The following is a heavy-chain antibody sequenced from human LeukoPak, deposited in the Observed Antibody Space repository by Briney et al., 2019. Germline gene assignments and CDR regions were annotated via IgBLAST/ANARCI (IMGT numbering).Heavy chain of an antibody. J-gene: IGHJ4*02. D-gene: IGHD3-22*01. CDR2: IWYDGSNK. CDR1: GFPFSNNG. CDR3: AREVTYYYDSSGYNYFDY. Sequence: GGSLRLSCAASGFPFSNNGMHWVRQAPGKGLEWVAVIWYDGSNKYYADSVKGRFTISRDNSKNTLYLQMNSLRAEDTAVYYCAREVTYYYDSSGYNYFDYWGQGTLVTVSS. V-gene: IGHV3-33*01.